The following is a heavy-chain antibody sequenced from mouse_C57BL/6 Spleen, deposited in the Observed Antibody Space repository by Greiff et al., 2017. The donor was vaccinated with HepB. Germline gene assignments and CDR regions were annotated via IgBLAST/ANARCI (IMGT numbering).Heavy chain of an antibody. Sequence: EVQLQQSGGGLVKPGGSLKLSCAASGFTFSDYGMHWVRQAPEKGLEWVAYISSGSSTIYYADTVKGRFTISRDNAKNTLFLQMTSLRSEDTAMYYCATSYYSNYKAMDYWGQGTSVTVSS. V-gene: IGHV5-17*01. CDR3: ATSYYSNYKAMDY. D-gene: IGHD2-5*01. CDR2: ISSGSSTI. CDR1: GFTFSDYG. J-gene: IGHJ4*01.